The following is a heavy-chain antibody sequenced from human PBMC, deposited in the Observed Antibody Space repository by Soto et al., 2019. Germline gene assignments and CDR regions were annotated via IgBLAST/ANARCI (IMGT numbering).Heavy chain of an antibody. CDR3: ARVTTYYQDSIGYQPFHP. CDR2: INHSGST. CDR1: GGCFSVYY. V-gene: IGHV4-34*09. D-gene: IGHD3-22*01. J-gene: IGHJ5*02. Sequence: SETLSLTCALSGGCFSVYYWSWIRQPPGKGLEWIGEINHSGSTNYNPSLKSRIAISVDISKSLFSLKLTSVTAADTAVYYCARVTTYYQDSIGYQPFHPWGQGTMVTVSS.